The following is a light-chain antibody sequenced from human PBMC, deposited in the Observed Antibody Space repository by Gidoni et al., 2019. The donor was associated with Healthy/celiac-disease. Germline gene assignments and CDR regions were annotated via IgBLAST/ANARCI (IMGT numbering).Light chain of an antibody. CDR2: GAS. Sequence: EIVMTQSPATLSVSPGERATLSCRASQSVRSNLAWYQQKPGQAPRLLIYGASTRATGIPARFSGSGSGTEFTLTISSLQSEDFAVYYCQKYNNWPPITFGQGTRLEIK. J-gene: IGKJ5*01. V-gene: IGKV3-15*01. CDR3: QKYNNWPPIT. CDR1: QSVRSN.